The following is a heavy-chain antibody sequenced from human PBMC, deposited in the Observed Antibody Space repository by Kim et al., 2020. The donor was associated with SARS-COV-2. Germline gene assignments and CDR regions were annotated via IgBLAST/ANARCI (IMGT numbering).Heavy chain of an antibody. CDR3: ARESYRDYDFWSGYYTGLPFDP. Sequence: ASVKVSCKASGYTFTSYGISWVRQAPGQGLEWMGWISAYNGNTNYAQKLQGRVTMTTDTSTSTAYMELRSLRSDDTAVYYCARESYRDYDFWSGYYTGLPFDPWGQGTLVTVSS. CDR2: ISAYNGNT. V-gene: IGHV1-18*04. D-gene: IGHD3-3*01. J-gene: IGHJ5*02. CDR1: GYTFTSYG.